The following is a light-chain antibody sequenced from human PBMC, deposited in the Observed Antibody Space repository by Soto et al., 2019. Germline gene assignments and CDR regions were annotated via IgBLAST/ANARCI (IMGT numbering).Light chain of an antibody. V-gene: IGKV3-15*01. CDR3: QQYNNWPRT. Sequence: IVMTKSPSTLSVSPGEGATLSCRTSQSVSTNLAWHQQKPGQAPRLLIYDASTRATGIPVRFSGSGSGTEFTLTISSLQSEDFAVYYCQQYNNWPRTFGRGTKVDI. CDR2: DAS. J-gene: IGKJ1*01. CDR1: QSVSTN.